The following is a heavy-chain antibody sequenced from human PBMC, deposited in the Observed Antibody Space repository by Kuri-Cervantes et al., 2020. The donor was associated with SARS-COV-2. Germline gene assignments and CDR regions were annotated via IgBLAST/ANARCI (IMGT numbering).Heavy chain of an antibody. CDR1: GFTFSSYG. J-gene: IGHJ6*03. D-gene: IGHD3-3*01. V-gene: IGHV3-30*03. CDR3: ASGGWRSGYYTPQDYYYYYMDV. Sequence: GGSLRLSCAASGFTFSSYGMHWVRQAPGKGLEWVAVISYDGSNKYYADSVKGRFTISRDNSKNTLYLQMNSLRAEDTAVYYCASGGWRSGYYTPQDYYYYYMDVWGKGTTVTVSS. CDR2: ISYDGSNK.